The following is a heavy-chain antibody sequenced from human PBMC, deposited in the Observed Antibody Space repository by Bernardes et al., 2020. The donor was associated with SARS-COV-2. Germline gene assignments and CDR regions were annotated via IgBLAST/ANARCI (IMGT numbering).Heavy chain of an antibody. CDR1: GYSFSDYW. J-gene: IGHJ4*02. CDR3: VRRRTVTSHPFDF. V-gene: IGHV5-51*01. Sequence: GESLKISCKGSGYSFSDYWIGWVRQVPGKGLEWKGFIYGRDSDTRYSPSLQGQVTLSADKSVGTAYLQWSSLKASDTAMYYCVRRRTVTSHPFDFWGQGTLVTVSS. CDR2: IYGRDSDT. D-gene: IGHD4-17*01.